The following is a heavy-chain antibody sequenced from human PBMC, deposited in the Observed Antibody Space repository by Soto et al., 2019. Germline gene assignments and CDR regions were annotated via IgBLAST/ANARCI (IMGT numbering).Heavy chain of an antibody. Sequence: NPSETLSLTCTVSGSSISSYYWSWIRQPPGKGLEWIGYIYYSGSTNYNPSLKSRVTISVDTSKNQFSLKLSSVTAADTAVYYCARELSSSSIYGMDVWGQGTTVTVSS. CDR3: ARELSSSSIYGMDV. J-gene: IGHJ6*02. CDR1: GSSISSYY. V-gene: IGHV4-59*01. D-gene: IGHD6-13*01. CDR2: IYYSGST.